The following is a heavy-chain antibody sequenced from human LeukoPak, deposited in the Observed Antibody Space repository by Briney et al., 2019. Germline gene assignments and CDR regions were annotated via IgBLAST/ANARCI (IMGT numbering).Heavy chain of an antibody. Sequence: GGSLRLSCAASGFTLSCYSMSWVRQAPGSGVEWVSAISGTGSGTDYAASVKGRFTISRDNSKNTLYLQMNSRRADDTAIYYCAKDLGGFGEPPLGYWGQGTLVTVSS. D-gene: IGHD3-10*01. CDR1: GFTLSCYS. J-gene: IGHJ4*02. V-gene: IGHV3-23*01. CDR3: AKDLGGFGEPPLGY. CDR2: ISGTGSGT.